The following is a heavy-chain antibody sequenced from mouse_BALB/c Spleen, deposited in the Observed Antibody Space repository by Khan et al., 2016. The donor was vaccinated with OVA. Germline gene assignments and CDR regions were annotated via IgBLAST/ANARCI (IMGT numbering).Heavy chain of an antibody. Sequence: EVELVESGGDLVKPGGPLKLSCAASGFTFSNYAMSWVRQTPEKRLEWVASISSGGTTYYPDSVKGRFTISRDNARNILYLQMNSLRSEDTAMFYCARDYWLTYWGQGTLVTVSA. J-gene: IGHJ3*01. D-gene: IGHD1-1*02. CDR1: GFTFSNYA. CDR2: ISSGGTT. V-gene: IGHV5-6-5*01. CDR3: ARDYWLTY.